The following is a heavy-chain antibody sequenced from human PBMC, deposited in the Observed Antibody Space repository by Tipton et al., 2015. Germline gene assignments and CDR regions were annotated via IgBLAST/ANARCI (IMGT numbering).Heavy chain of an antibody. CDR3: ATGQVAGWFDP. CDR1: GDSINSGGHY. D-gene: IGHD5-12*01. CDR2: VYSSGST. Sequence: TLSLTCTVSGDSINSGGHYWTWIRQHPGKGLEWIGNVYSSGSTYYNPSLKSRLTISVDTSKNQFSLKLSSVTAADTAVYYCATGQVAGWFDPWGQGTLVTVSS. V-gene: IGHV4-30-4*08. J-gene: IGHJ5*02.